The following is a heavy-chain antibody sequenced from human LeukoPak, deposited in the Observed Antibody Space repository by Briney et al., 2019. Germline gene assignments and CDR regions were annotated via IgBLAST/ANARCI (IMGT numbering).Heavy chain of an antibody. V-gene: IGHV4-39*07. CDR2: IYYSGST. Sequence: PSETLSLTRTVSGGSISSSSYYWGWIRQPPGKGLEWIGSIYYSGSTYYNPSLKSRVTISVDTSKNQFSLKLSSVTAADTAVYYCARGLMVRAFDYWGQGTLVTVSS. D-gene: IGHD3-10*01. CDR1: GGSISSSSYY. J-gene: IGHJ4*02. CDR3: ARGLMVRAFDY.